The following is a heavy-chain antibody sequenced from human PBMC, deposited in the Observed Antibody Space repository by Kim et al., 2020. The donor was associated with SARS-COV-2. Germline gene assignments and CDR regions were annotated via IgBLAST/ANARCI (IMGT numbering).Heavy chain of an antibody. CDR3: ARGSASRWMVETGGDF. Sequence: ASVKVSCKASGYTLRDYYMHWVRQAPGQGLEWMGRINPNSGVTNYAQKFQGRVTMTGDTSINTGYMELSSLRSDDTAVYFCARGSASRWMVETGGDFWGQGTLITVSS. CDR2: INPNSGVT. CDR1: GYTLRDYY. D-gene: IGHD2-21*01. J-gene: IGHJ4*02. V-gene: IGHV1-2*06.